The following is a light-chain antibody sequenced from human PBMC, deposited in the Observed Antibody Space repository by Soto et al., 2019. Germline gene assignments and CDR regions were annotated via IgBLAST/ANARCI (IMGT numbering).Light chain of an antibody. CDR3: SSKTSSRTPFV. V-gene: IGLV2-14*01. Sequence: SVLRQPSSVSGSSGQSITISCTGTISDVGGYNYVSWYQQHPGNATRLMIYEVNNRPSGVPNRFSGSKSGNTASLTISGLQAEDEADYYCSSKTSSRTPFVFGTGNKVTV. CDR2: EVN. J-gene: IGLJ1*01. CDR1: ISDVGGYNY.